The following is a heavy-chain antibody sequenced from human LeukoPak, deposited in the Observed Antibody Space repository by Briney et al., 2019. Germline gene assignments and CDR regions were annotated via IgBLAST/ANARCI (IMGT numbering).Heavy chain of an antibody. CDR1: RFTFSDYW. V-gene: IGHV3-74*01. CDR2: INSDGSTT. Sequence: GGSLRLSCAASRFTFSDYWMHWVRHAPGKGLVWVSRINSDGSTTIYADSVKGRFTISRDNAKNTVYLQMNSLRAEDTAVYYCARDNYYKVDVWGKGTTVTVSS. J-gene: IGHJ6*03. CDR3: ARDNYYKVDV.